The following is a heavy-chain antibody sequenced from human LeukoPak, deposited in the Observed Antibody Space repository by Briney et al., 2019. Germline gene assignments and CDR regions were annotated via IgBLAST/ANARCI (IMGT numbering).Heavy chain of an antibody. D-gene: IGHD3-10*01. J-gene: IGHJ6*03. CDR3: AISRNYLTAPTGYYSYYMDV. V-gene: IGHV1-69*05. CDR1: GGTFSSYA. CDR2: IIPIFGTA. Sequence: ASVKVSCKASGGTFSSYAISWVRQAPGQGLEWMGGIIPIFGTANYAQKFQGRVTITTDESTSTAYMELSSLRSEDTAVYYCAISRNYLTAPTGYYSYYMDVWGKGTTVTVSS.